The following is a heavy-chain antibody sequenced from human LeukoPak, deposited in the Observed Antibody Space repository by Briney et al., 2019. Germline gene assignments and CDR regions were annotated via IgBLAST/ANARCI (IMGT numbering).Heavy chain of an antibody. CDR3: ATDLKKGDSGCFDY. D-gene: IGHD6-19*01. J-gene: IGHJ4*02. V-gene: IGHV7-4-1*02. CDR1: GYTFISYV. CDR2: INTNTGNP. Sequence: GASVKVSCKASGYTFISYVMNWVRQAPGQGLEWMGWINTNTGNPTYAQGFTGRFVFSLDTSVSTAYLHISSLEAEDTAIYYCATDLKKGDSGCFDYWGQGTLVTVSS.